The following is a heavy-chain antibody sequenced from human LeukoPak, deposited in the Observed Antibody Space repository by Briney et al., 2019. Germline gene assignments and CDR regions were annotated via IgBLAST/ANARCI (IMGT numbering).Heavy chain of an antibody. CDR1: GFTFSSYA. D-gene: IGHD3-16*02. CDR3: AKDLYDYVWGGYRSSAFDI. V-gene: IGHV3-23*01. Sequence: GGSLRLSRAASGFTFSSYAMSWVRQAPGKGLEWVSAISGSGGSTHYADSVKGRFTISRDNSKNTLYLQMNSLRAEDTAVYYCAKDLYDYVWGGYRSSAFDIWGQGTMVTVSS. J-gene: IGHJ3*02. CDR2: ISGSGGST.